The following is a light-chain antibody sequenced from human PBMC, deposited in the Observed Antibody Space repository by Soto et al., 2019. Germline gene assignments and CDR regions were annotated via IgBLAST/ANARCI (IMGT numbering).Light chain of an antibody. CDR2: DVS. J-gene: IGLJ1*01. CDR3: SSYTSSSPYV. Sequence: QSVLTQRASVSGSPGQSITISCTRTSSDVGGYNYVSWYQQHPGKAPKLMIYDVSNRPSGVSNRFSGSKSGNTASLTISGLQAEDEADYYCSSYTSSSPYVFGTGTKVTVL. V-gene: IGLV2-14*01. CDR1: SSDVGGYNY.